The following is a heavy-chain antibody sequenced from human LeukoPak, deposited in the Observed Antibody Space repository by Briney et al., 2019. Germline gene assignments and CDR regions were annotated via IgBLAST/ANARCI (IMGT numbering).Heavy chain of an antibody. CDR2: IYTSGST. CDR3: ARVVVVVPAARESGYSDP. CDR1: GGSISSGSYY. Sequence: PSQTLSLTCTVSGGSISSGSYYWSWIRQPAGKGLEWIGRIYTSGSTNYNPSLKSRVTISVDTSKNQFSLKLSSVTAADTAVYYCARVVVVVPAARESGYSDPWGQGTLVTVSS. D-gene: IGHD2-2*01. V-gene: IGHV4-61*02. J-gene: IGHJ5*02.